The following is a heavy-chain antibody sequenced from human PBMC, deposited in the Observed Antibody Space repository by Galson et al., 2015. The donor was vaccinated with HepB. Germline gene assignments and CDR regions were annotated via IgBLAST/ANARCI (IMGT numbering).Heavy chain of an antibody. J-gene: IGHJ4*02. D-gene: IGHD2-21*02. CDR2: ISGSGDST. CDR1: GFTFSSYA. CDR3: ARGLVVVTAISFFYY. V-gene: IGHV3-23*01. Sequence: SLRLSCAASGFTFSSYAMHWVRQAPGKGLEWVSAISGSGDSTYYADSVKGRFTISRDNSKNTLYLQMNSLRAEDTAVYYCARGLVVVTAISFFYYWGRGTLVTVSS.